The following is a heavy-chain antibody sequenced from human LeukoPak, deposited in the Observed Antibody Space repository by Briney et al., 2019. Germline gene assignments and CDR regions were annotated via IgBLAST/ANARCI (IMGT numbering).Heavy chain of an antibody. D-gene: IGHD2-15*01. CDR3: ARDQRGPVVVVAAIRWFDP. V-gene: IGHV1-3*01. CDR1: GYTFTSYA. CDR2: ISAYNGNT. Sequence: WASVKVSCKASGYTFTSYAMHWVRQAPGQRLEWMGWISAYNGNTNYAQKFQGRVTITADKSTSTAYMELSSLRSEDTAVYYCARDQRGPVVVVAAIRWFDPWGQGTLATVSS. J-gene: IGHJ5*02.